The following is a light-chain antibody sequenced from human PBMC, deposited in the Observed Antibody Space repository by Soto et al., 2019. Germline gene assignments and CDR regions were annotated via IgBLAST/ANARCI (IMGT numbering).Light chain of an antibody. CDR2: DVT. CDR3: ISYTGFDTYV. J-gene: IGLJ1*01. Sequence: QPELNQPASVYALHGQSISITYTETSTDIGAYKFVSWYQQHPGKAPKLMIYDVTSRPSGVSNRFSGSKSGNTASLIISGLQAEDEGDYYCISYTGFDTYVFGTGTKVTVL. CDR1: STDIGAYKF. V-gene: IGLV2-14*03.